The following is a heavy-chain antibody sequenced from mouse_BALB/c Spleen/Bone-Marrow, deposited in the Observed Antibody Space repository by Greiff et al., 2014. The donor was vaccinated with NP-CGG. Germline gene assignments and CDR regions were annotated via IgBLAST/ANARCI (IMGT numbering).Heavy chain of an antibody. CDR1: GFNIKDTY. D-gene: IGHD1-1*01. Sequence: VQLQQSGAELVKPGASVKLSCTASGFNIKDTYMHWVKQRPEQGLEWIGRIDPTNGNTKYDPKFQGKATITADTSSNTACLQLSSLTSEDTAVYYCASYYYGSSSFAYWGQGTLVTVSA. CDR3: ASYYYGSSSFAY. CDR2: IDPTNGNT. V-gene: IGHV14-3*02. J-gene: IGHJ3*01.